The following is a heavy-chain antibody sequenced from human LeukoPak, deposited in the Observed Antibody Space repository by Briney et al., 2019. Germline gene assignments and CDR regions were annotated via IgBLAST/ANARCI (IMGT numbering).Heavy chain of an antibody. D-gene: IGHD4-17*01. CDR2: ISAYNGNT. J-gene: IGHJ6*02. CDR1: GGTFSSYA. Sequence: GSSVKVSCKASGGTFSSYAISWVRQAPGQGLEWMGWISAYNGNTNYAQKLQGRVTMTTDTSTSTAYMELRSLRSDDTAVYYCARDFHYGDYYGMDVWGQGTTVTVSS. CDR3: ARDFHYGDYYGMDV. V-gene: IGHV1-18*01.